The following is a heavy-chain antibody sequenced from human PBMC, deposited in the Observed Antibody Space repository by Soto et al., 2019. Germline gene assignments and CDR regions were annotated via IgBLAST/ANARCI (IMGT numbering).Heavy chain of an antibody. D-gene: IGHD3-16*01. CDR3: ARGLSGGYDYIWGSSSLAHDAFDI. V-gene: IGHV4-59*08. Sequence: ASETLSLTCTVSGGSISSYYWSWIRQPPGKGLEWIGYIYYSGSTNYNPSLKSRVTISVDTSKNQFSLKLSSVTAADTAVYYCARGLSGGYDYIWGSSSLAHDAFDIWGQGTMVTVSS. CDR2: IYYSGST. CDR1: GGSISSYY. J-gene: IGHJ3*02.